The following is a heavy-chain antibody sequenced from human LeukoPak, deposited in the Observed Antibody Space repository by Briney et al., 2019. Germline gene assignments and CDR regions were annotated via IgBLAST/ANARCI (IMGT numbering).Heavy chain of an antibody. CDR1: GGTFSSYA. Sequence: ASVKVSCKASGGTFSSYAISWVRQAPGQGLEWMGGIIPIFGTANYAQKFQGRVTITADKSTSTAYMELSSLRSEDTAVYYCARVSGSSSWGYYYYYYMDVWGKGTTVTISS. CDR2: IIPIFGTA. V-gene: IGHV1-69*06. D-gene: IGHD6-13*01. J-gene: IGHJ6*03. CDR3: ARVSGSSSWGYYYYYYMDV.